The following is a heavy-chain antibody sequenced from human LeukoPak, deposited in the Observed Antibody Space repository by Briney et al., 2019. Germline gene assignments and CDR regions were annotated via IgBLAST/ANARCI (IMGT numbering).Heavy chain of an antibody. CDR2: ISTHTGDT. CDR3: ARGWIEMPTVYFDY. CDR1: DYTFTRYG. J-gene: IGHJ4*02. Sequence: ASVKVSCKGSDYTFTRYGISWVRQAPGQGLEWMGWISTHTGDTKYKQKLQGRVTMTADTSTRTAYMELRSLRSDDTAVYYCARGWIEMPTVYFDYWGQGALVSVPS. D-gene: IGHD5-24*01. V-gene: IGHV1-18*01.